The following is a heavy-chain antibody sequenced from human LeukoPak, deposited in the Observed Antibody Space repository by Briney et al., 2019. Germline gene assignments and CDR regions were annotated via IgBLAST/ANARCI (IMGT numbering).Heavy chain of an antibody. V-gene: IGHV3-23*01. Sequence: GGSLRLSCAASGFTFSSYAMSWVRHSPEKGLEWVSGISGAGGTTYYADSVKGRFTISRDNSKNTLYLQMNSLRAEDSAVYYCAKDLTPQPANAWFDPWGQVTLVTVSS. D-gene: IGHD2-2*01. J-gene: IGHJ5*02. CDR3: AKDLTPQPANAWFDP. CDR2: ISGAGGTT. CDR1: GFTFSSYA.